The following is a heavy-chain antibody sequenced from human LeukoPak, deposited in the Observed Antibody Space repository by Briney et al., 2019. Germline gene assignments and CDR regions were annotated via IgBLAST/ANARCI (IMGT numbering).Heavy chain of an antibody. Sequence: GGSLRLSCAASGFTFSSYSMNWVRQAPGKGLEWVANIKQDGSEKYYVDSAKGRFTISRDNAKNSLYLQMNSLRAEDTAVYYCARDVPPQWLSQDAFDIWGQGTMVTVSS. CDR2: IKQDGSEK. CDR1: GFTFSSYS. CDR3: ARDVPPQWLSQDAFDI. J-gene: IGHJ3*02. V-gene: IGHV3-7*01. D-gene: IGHD6-19*01.